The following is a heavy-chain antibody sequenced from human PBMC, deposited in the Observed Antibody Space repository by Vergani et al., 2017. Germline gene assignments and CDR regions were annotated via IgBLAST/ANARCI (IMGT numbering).Heavy chain of an antibody. D-gene: IGHD3-22*01. CDR3: TRPNYYDSSGYTRFDY. V-gene: IGHV3-15*01. CDR2: IKSKTDGGTV. CDR1: GFTFSNAW. Sequence: EVQLVESGGGLVKPGGSLRLSCAASGFTFSNAWMSWVRQAPGKGLGWVGRIKSKTDGGTVDYAAPVKGRFTISRDDSKNTLYLQMNSLKTEDTAVYYCTRPNYYDSSGYTRFDYWGQGTLVTVSS. J-gene: IGHJ4*02.